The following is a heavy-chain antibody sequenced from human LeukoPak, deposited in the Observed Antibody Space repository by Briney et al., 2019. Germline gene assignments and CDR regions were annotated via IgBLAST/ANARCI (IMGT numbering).Heavy chain of an antibody. J-gene: IGHJ6*02. CDR1: GYTFTSYG. V-gene: IGHV1-69*04. D-gene: IGHD6-13*01. CDR2: IIPILGIA. Sequence: ASVKVSCKASGYTFTSYGISWVRQAPGQGLEWMGRIIPILGIANYAQKFQGRVTITADKSTSTAYMELSSLRSEDTAVYYCARERAAAGTRNYYYYGMDVWGQGTTVTVSS. CDR3: ARERAAAGTRNYYYYGMDV.